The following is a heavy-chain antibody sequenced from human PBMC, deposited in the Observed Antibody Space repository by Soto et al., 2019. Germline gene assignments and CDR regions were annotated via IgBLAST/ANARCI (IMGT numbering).Heavy chain of an antibody. D-gene: IGHD1-26*01. V-gene: IGHV1-24*01. CDR2: FDPEDGET. CDR1: GYTLTELS. CDR3: ATAPPLSGSYYEFQH. Sequence: ASVKVSCKVSGYTLTELSMHWVRQAPGKGLEWMGGFDPEDGETIYAQKFQGRVTMTEDTSTDTAYMELSSLRSEDTAVYYCATAPPLSGSYYEFQHWGQGTLVTVSS. J-gene: IGHJ1*01.